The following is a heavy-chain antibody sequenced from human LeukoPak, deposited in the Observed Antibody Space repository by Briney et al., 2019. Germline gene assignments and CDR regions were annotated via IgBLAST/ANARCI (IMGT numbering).Heavy chain of an antibody. CDR2: IYYSGST. CDR1: GGSISSYY. V-gene: IGHV4-59*08. Sequence: PSETLSLTCTVSGGSISSYYWSWIRQPPGKGLEWIGYIYYSGSTNYNPSLKSRVTISVDTSENQFSLKLSSVTAADTAVYYCARRLAAAGTGGAYYYYMDVWGKGTTVTVSS. D-gene: IGHD6-13*01. CDR3: ARRLAAAGTGGAYYYYMDV. J-gene: IGHJ6*03.